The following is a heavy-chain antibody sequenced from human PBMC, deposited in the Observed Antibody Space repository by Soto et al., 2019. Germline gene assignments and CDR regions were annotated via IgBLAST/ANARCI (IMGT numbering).Heavy chain of an antibody. J-gene: IGHJ6*02. Sequence: PGGSLRLSCAVSGFTVNSNYMSWVRQAPGRGLEWVSVTYSGGRTYYADSVKGRFTISRDNSKNTLYLQMNSLRAEDTAVYYCARDMGVTGYYYGVDVWGQGTTVTVSS. CDR1: GFTVNSNY. V-gene: IGHV3-53*01. D-gene: IGHD3-10*01. CDR3: ARDMGVTGYYYGVDV. CDR2: TYSGGRT.